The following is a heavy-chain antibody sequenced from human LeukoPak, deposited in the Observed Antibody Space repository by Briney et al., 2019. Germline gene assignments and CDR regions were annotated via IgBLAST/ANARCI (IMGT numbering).Heavy chain of an antibody. D-gene: IGHD3-22*01. J-gene: IGHJ4*02. V-gene: IGHV1-2*05. CDR2: INPNSGGT. Sequence: GASVKVSCKASGYTFTGYYMHWVRQAPGQGLEWMGRINPNSGGTNYAQKFQGRVTMTRDTSISTAYMELSRLRSDDTVVYYCARDRWDYYDSSGPFDYWGQGTLVTVSS. CDR3: ARDRWDYYDSSGPFDY. CDR1: GYTFTGYY.